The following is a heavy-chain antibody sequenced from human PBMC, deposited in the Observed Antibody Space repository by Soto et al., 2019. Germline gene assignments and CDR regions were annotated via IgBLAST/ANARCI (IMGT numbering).Heavy chain of an antibody. D-gene: IGHD6-13*01. CDR1: GFTFSSYW. V-gene: IGHV3-74*01. CDR3: ATGATLAAAGYYYYYGMDV. Sequence: PVGSLRLSCAASGFTFSSYWMHWVRQAPGKGLVWVSRINSDGSSTSYADSVKGRFTISRDNAKNTLYLQMNSLRAEDTAVYYCATGATLAAAGYYYYYGMDVWGQGTTVTVSS. CDR2: INSDGSST. J-gene: IGHJ6*02.